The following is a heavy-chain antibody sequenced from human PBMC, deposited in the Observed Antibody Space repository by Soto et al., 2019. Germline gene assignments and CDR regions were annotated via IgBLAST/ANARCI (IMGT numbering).Heavy chain of an antibody. V-gene: IGHV4-30-4*01. Sequence: QVQLQESGPGLVKPSQTLSLTCSVSGASISSGEYYWTWIRQPPGKGLEWLGYIYYSGTTYYNPSLKSRLTISLDTSKNQFSLKLSSVTAADTAMYYCATKTDGHFDYWGQGTLVTVSS. J-gene: IGHJ4*02. CDR1: GASISSGEYY. CDR2: IYYSGTT. CDR3: ATKTDGHFDY.